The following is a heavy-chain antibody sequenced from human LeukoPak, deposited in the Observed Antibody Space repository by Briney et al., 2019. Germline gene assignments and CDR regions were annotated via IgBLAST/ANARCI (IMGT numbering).Heavy chain of an antibody. J-gene: IGHJ4*02. V-gene: IGHV3-7*04. Sequence: PGGSLRLSCAASGFTISNYWMNWVRQAPGEGLEWVANINQDGTVEHYVDSVKGRFTISRDHAKNSLYLQMNTLRAEDTAVYYCARDCWASGSLDYWGEGALVTVSS. CDR3: ARDCWASGSLDY. CDR2: INQDGTVE. CDR1: GFTISNYW. D-gene: IGHD3-10*01.